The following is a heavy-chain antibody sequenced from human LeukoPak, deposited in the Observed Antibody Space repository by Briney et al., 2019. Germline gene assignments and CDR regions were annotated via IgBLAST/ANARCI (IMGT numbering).Heavy chain of an antibody. J-gene: IGHJ5*02. CDR3: ARDQGYCSSTSCSNWFDP. V-gene: IGHV1-2*02. Sequence: GASVKVSCKASGYTFTGYYMHWVRQAPGQGLEWMGWINPNSGGTNYAQKFQGRVTMTGDTSISTAYMELSRLRSDDTAVYYCARDQGYCSSTSCSNWFDPWGQGALVTVSS. D-gene: IGHD2-2*01. CDR1: GYTFTGYY. CDR2: INPNSGGT.